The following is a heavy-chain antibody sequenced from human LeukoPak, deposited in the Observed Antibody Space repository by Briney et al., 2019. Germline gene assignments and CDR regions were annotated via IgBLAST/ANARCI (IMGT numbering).Heavy chain of an antibody. CDR1: GFTFSSYA. V-gene: IGHV3-33*08. Sequence: PGGSLRLSCAASGFTFSSYAMSWVRQAPGKGLEWVAVIWYDGSNKYYADSVKGRFTISRDNSKNTLYLQMNSLRAEDTAVYYCARENLGSSGQVDYWGQGTLVTVSS. D-gene: IGHD3-22*01. CDR3: ARENLGSSGQVDY. J-gene: IGHJ4*02. CDR2: IWYDGSNK.